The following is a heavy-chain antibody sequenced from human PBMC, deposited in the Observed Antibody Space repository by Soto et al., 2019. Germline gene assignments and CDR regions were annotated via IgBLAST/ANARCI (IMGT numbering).Heavy chain of an antibody. J-gene: IGHJ3*01. D-gene: IGHD3-10*01. CDR1: GYTFTSYY. CDR2: INPSGGST. CDR3: AREHRGVRDTFDL. V-gene: IGHV1-46*01. Sequence: QVQLVQSGAEVKKPGASVKVSCKASGYTFTSYYMHWVRQAPGQGLEWMGIINPSGGSTSYAQKLQGRVTMTREKSTSTVYMELSSLRSEDTAVYYCAREHRGVRDTFDLWGQGTMVTVSS.